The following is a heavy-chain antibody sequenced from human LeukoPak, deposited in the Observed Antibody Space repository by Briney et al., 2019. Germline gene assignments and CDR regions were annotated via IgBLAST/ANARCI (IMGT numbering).Heavy chain of an antibody. J-gene: IGHJ4*02. CDR2: ISSSRSTI. D-gene: IGHD4-17*01. CDR3: ARGGAYGDHVDY. Sequence: PGGSLRLSCAASGFSFSSYSMNWVRQAPGKGLEWVSYISSSRSTIYYADSVKGRFTISRDNAKNPLYLQMNSLRAEDTAVYYCARGGAYGDHVDYWGQGTLVTVSS. V-gene: IGHV3-48*01. CDR1: GFSFSSYS.